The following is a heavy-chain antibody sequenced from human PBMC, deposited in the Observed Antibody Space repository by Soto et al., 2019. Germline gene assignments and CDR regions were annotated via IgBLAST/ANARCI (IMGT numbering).Heavy chain of an antibody. CDR2: INAGNGNT. Sequence: ASVKVSCKASGYTFTSYAMHWVRQAPGQRLEWMGWINAGNGNTKYSQKFQGRVTITRDTSASTAYMELSSLRSEDTAVYYCARFPLLYYYDSSGSSDAFDIWGQGTMVTVSS. V-gene: IGHV1-3*01. CDR1: GYTFTSYA. CDR3: ARFPLLYYYDSSGSSDAFDI. J-gene: IGHJ3*02. D-gene: IGHD3-22*01.